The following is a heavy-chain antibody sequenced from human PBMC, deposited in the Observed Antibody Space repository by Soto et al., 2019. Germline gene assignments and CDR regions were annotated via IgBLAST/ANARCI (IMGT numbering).Heavy chain of an antibody. Sequence: ASVKVSCKASGYTFTASGISGVRQSALQGREWMGCTSIYNGHTEYSPKFLGRVVMTTDTSADTAYLELRSLRPDDAALYYCARWDDYGASDQYHFDHWGQGTLVTVSS. J-gene: IGHJ4*02. D-gene: IGHD4-17*01. CDR3: ARWDDYGASDQYHFDH. CDR2: TSIYNGHT. CDR1: GYTFTASG. V-gene: IGHV1-18*01.